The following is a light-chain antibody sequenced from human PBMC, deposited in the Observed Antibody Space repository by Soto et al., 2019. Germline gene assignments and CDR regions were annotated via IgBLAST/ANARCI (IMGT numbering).Light chain of an antibody. J-gene: IGKJ1*01. CDR3: QQMRT. CDR1: QSISSW. Sequence: DIQMTQSPSTLSASVGDRVTITCRASQSISSWLAWYQQKPGKAPTLLIYKASSLESGVPSRFSGSGSGTEFTLTSSSLQPDDFATYYCQQMRTFGQGTKVEIK. CDR2: KAS. V-gene: IGKV1-5*03.